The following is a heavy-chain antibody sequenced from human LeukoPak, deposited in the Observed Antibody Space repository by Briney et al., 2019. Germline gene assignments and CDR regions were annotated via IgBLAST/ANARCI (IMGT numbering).Heavy chain of an antibody. J-gene: IGHJ3*02. CDR1: GGSISSGGHY. CDR3: ARGAFNYYDTIGYSNDAFDI. V-gene: IGHV4-31*03. CDR2: ISFSGST. Sequence: PSETLSLTCTVSGGSISSGGHYWSWIRQHPGKGLEWIAYISFSGSTYYNPSLKSRMIISVDTSKNRFSLKLSSVTAADTAVYFCARGAFNYYDTIGYSNDAFDIWGQGTMVTVSS. D-gene: IGHD3-22*01.